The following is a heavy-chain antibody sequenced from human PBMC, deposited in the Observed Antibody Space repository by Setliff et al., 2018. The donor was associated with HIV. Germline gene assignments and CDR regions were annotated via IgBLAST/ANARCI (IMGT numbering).Heavy chain of an antibody. CDR2: IRSKTFGGTA. CDR1: GFTFGEYA. CDR3: IRPLWYNNGWTFDN. V-gene: IGHV3-49*04. Sequence: PGGSLRLSCTASGFTFGEYAMSWVRQAPGKGLEWIGFIRSKTFGGTAEYAASVKGRFTISRDDSISVAYLQLNSLKTDDTAVYYCIRPLWYNNGWTFDNWGQGTLVTVSS. D-gene: IGHD6-19*01. J-gene: IGHJ4*02.